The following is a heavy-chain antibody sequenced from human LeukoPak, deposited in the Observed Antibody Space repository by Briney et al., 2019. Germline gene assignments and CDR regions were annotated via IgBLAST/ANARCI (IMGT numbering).Heavy chain of an antibody. CDR2: IQSGGSR. Sequence: GSLRLSCSASGFTVNSNYISWVRQAPGKGLEWVSVIQSGGSRYYADSVKGRFTISRDTSKNTLYLQMNSLRAEDTAVYYCARDSSGYYATEYWGQGTLVTVSS. D-gene: IGHD3-22*01. J-gene: IGHJ4*02. CDR3: ARDSSGYYATEY. CDR1: GFTVNSNY. V-gene: IGHV3-53*01.